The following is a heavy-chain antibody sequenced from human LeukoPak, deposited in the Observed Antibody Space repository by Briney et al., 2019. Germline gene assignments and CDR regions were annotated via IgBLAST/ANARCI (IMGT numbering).Heavy chain of an antibody. V-gene: IGHV4-34*01. CDR3: ASSPPYYDFWSGYHDAFDI. CDR1: GGSFSGYY. J-gene: IGHJ3*02. CDR2: INHSGST. Sequence: SETLSLTCAVYGGSFSGYYWSWIRQPQGRGWSGLGEINHSGSTNYNPSLKSRVTISVDTSKSQFSLKLSSVTAADTAVYYCASSPPYYDFWSGYHDAFDIWGQGTMVTVSS. D-gene: IGHD3-3*01.